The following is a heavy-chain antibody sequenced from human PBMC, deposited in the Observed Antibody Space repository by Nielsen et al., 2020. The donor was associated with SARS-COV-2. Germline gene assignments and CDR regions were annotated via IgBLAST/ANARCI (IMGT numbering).Heavy chain of an antibody. V-gene: IGHV1-46*01. CDR1: GYTFTSYY. CDR3: ARYSSSWYFDY. D-gene: IGHD6-13*01. J-gene: IGHJ4*02. CDR2: INPSGGST. Sequence: ASVKVSCKASGYTFTSYYMHWVRQAPGQGLERMGIINPSGGSTSYAQKFQGRVTMTRDTSTSTVYMELSSLRSEDTAVYYCARYSSSWYFDYWGQGTLVTVSS.